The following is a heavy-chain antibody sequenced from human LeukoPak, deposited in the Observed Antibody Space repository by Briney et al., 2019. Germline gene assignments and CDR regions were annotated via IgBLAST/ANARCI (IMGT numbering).Heavy chain of an antibody. V-gene: IGHV1-2*06. CDR2: INPNSGGT. CDR3: ARGLGRITMIVVVPRFGP. J-gene: IGHJ5*02. D-gene: IGHD3-22*01. Sequence: GASVKVSCKASGYTFTGYYMHWVRQAPGQRLEWMGRINPNSGGTNYAQKFQGRVTMTRDTSISTAYMELSRLRADDAAVYYCARGLGRITMIVVVPRFGPWGQGTLVTVSS. CDR1: GYTFTGYY.